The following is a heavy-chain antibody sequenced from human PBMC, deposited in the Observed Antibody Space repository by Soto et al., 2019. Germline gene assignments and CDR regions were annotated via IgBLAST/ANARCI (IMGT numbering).Heavy chain of an antibody. Sequence: AVYGGSFSGYYWSWIRQPPGKGLEWIGEINHSGSTNYNPSLKSRVTISVDTSKNQFSLKLSSVTAADTAVYYCARGVAAAGTEFDYWGQGTLVTVSS. CDR3: ARGVAAAGTEFDY. CDR1: GGSFSGYY. CDR2: INHSGST. V-gene: IGHV4-34*01. J-gene: IGHJ4*02. D-gene: IGHD6-13*01.